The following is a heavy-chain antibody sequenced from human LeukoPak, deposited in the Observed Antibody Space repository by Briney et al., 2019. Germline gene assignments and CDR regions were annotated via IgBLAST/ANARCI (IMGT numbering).Heavy chain of an antibody. Sequence: SVKVSCKASGYTLTSYYMHWVRQAPGQGVEWMGIIHPSGGSTSYAQKFQGRVTMTRDMSTSTVYMELSSLRSEDTAVYYCARDEMATITWYYFDYWGQGTLVTASS. V-gene: IGHV1-46*01. CDR1: GYTLTSYY. CDR3: ARDEMATITWYYFDY. D-gene: IGHD5-24*01. CDR2: IHPSGGST. J-gene: IGHJ4*02.